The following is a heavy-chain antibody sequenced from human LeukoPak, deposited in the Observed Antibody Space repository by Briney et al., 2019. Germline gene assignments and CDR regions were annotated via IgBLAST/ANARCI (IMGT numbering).Heavy chain of an antibody. D-gene: IGHD3-10*01. CDR3: AKDWIGSSDYFDY. J-gene: IGHJ4*02. CDR2: MNPNSGNT. V-gene: IGHV1-8*01. CDR1: GYTFTSYD. Sequence: ASVKVSCKASGYTFTSYDINWVRQATGQGLEWMGWMNPNSGNTGYAQTFQGRVTMTRNTSISTAYMELSSLRSEDTAVYYCAKDWIGSSDYFDYWGQGTLVTVSP.